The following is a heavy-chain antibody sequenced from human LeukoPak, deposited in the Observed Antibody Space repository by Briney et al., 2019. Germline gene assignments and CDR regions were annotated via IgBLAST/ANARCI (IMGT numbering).Heavy chain of an antibody. J-gene: IGHJ4*02. CDR3: ALLESSTAPGV. CDR2: ISSSSSTI. V-gene: IGHV3-48*01. CDR1: GFTFSYYS. Sequence: GGSLRLSCAASGFTFSYYSMNWVRQAPGKGLEWVSYISSSSSTIYYADSVKGRFTISRDNAKNSLYLQMNSLRSEDTAVYYCALLESSTAPGVWGQGTLVTVSS. D-gene: IGHD6-13*01.